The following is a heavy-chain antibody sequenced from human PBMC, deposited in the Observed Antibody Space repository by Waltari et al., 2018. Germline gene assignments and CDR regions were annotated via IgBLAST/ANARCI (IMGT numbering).Heavy chain of an antibody. V-gene: IGHV3-23*01. D-gene: IGHD2-2*01. CDR3: AKDAVCSSTSCYVGGYFDWSRGGDAFDI. Sequence: EVQLLESGGGLVQPGGSLRLSCAASGFTFSSFPMVWVRQAPGKGLGGVSAIRGGGGSTYYGDSVKGRFTISRDNSKNTLYLQMNSLRAEDTAVYYCAKDAVCSSTSCYVGGYFDWSRGGDAFDIWGQGTMVTVSS. J-gene: IGHJ3*02. CDR1: GFTFSSFP. CDR2: IRGGGGST.